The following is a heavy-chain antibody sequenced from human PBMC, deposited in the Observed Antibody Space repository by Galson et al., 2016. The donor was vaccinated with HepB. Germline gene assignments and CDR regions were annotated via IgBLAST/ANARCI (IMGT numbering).Heavy chain of an antibody. V-gene: IGHV4-4*07. CDR2: IYTSGST. J-gene: IGHJ2*01. CDR3: ASSHCSGGSCYPRYLAL. Sequence: SETLSLTCTVSGGSISSYYWSWIRQPAGKGLEWIGRIYTSGSTNYNPSLKSRVTMSVDTSKNQFSLKLNSVTAADTAVYYCASSHCSGGSCYPRYLALWGRGTLVTVSS. D-gene: IGHD2-15*01. CDR1: GGSISSYY.